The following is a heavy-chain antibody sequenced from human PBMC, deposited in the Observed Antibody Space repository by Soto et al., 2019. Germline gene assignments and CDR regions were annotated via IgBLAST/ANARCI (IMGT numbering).Heavy chain of an antibody. CDR1: GFTFSDYY. D-gene: IGHD3-3*01. V-gene: IGHV3-11*01. CDR2: ISSSGSTI. Sequence: GGSLRLSCAASGFTFSDYYMSWIRQAPGKGLEWVSYISSSGSTIYYADSVKGRFTISRDNAKNSLYLQMNSLRAEDTAVYYCARDDTTYYDFWSGYAPPAPLDYWGQGTLVTVSS. J-gene: IGHJ4*02. CDR3: ARDDTTYYDFWSGYAPPAPLDY.